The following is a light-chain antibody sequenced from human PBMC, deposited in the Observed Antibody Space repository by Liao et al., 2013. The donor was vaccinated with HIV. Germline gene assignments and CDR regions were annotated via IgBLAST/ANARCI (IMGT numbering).Light chain of an antibody. Sequence: SFVLTQPPSVSVAPGKTARITCGGNNIGDKSVHWYQQKPGQAPVLVIYYDTDRPSGIPERFSGSNSENAAALTISRVEAGDEADYYCQVWDSSSDHPDFGTGTKVTVL. CDR2: YDT. V-gene: IGLV3-21*04. J-gene: IGLJ1*01. CDR3: QVWDSSSDHPD. CDR1: NIGDKS.